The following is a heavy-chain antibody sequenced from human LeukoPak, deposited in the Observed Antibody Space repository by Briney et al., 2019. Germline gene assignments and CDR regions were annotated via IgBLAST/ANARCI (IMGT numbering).Heavy chain of an antibody. V-gene: IGHV1-18*01. Sequence: GASVKVSCKASGYTFTSYGISWVRQAPGQGLEWMGWISAYNGNTNYAQKLQGRVTMTTDTSTSTAYMELRSLRSDDTAVYYCARDWRMSHIAVAGILVFDYWGQGTLVTVSS. CDR2: ISAYNGNT. D-gene: IGHD6-19*01. J-gene: IGHJ4*02. CDR3: ARDWRMSHIAVAGILVFDY. CDR1: GYTFTSYG.